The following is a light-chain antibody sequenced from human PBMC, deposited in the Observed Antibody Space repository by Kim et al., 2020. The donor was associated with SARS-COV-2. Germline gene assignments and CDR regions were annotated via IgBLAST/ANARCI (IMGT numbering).Light chain of an antibody. V-gene: IGKV3-20*01. CDR3: QHYGSSPYT. CDR1: QSVSNNY. J-gene: IGKJ2*01. Sequence: EIVLTQSPGTLSLSPGERATLSCRASQSVSNNYLAWYQHKTGQAPSLLISGASSRATGIPDRFSGSGSGTDFTLTISRLEPEDFAVYYCQHYGSSPYTFGQGTKLEI. CDR2: GAS.